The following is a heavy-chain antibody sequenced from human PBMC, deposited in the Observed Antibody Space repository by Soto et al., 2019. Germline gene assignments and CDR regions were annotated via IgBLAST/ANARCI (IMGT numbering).Heavy chain of an antibody. Sequence: WGSLRLSCAASGFTVSSNYMSWVRQAPGKGLEWVSVIYSGGSTYYADSVKGRFTISRDNSRNTLYLQMNSLRAEDTAVYYCARDLNYYSAFDIWGKGTMVTVSS. V-gene: IGHV3-53*01. CDR3: ARDLNYYSAFDI. CDR1: GFTVSSNY. D-gene: IGHD2-21*02. CDR2: IYSGGST. J-gene: IGHJ3*02.